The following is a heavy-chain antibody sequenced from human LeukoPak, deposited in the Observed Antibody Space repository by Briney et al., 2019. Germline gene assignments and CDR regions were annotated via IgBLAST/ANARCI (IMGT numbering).Heavy chain of an antibody. D-gene: IGHD6-19*01. CDR2: ISSSGSTI. CDR1: GFTFSSYE. Sequence: GGSLRLSCAASGFTFSSYEMNWVRQAPGKGLEWVSYISSSGSTIYYADSVKGRFTISRDNAKNSLYLQMNSLRAEDTAVYYCASVGYSSGWYRVDYWGQGTLVTVSS. CDR3: ASVGYSSGWYRVDY. V-gene: IGHV3-48*03. J-gene: IGHJ4*02.